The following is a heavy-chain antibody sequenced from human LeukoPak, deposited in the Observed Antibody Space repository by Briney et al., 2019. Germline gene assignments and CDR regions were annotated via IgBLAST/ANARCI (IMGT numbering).Heavy chain of an antibody. D-gene: IGHD2-15*01. CDR1: GFTFSSYG. J-gene: IGHJ4*02. CDR3: AKEGYCSGGSCYWWYFDY. CDR2: ISYDGSNK. Sequence: GGSLRLPCAASGFTFSSYGMHWVRQAPGKGVEWVAVISYDGSNKYYADSVKGRFTISRDNSKNTLYLQMNSLRAEDTAVYYCAKEGYCSGGSCYWWYFDYWGQGTLVTVSS. V-gene: IGHV3-30*18.